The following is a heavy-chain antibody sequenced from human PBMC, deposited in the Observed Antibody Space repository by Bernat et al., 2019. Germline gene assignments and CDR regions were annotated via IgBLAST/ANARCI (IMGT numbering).Heavy chain of an antibody. Sequence: QLQLQESGPGLVKPSETLSLTCAVSGGSISTTDYYWGWIRQPPGKGLEWIGSLHYSGNTYYNPSLKSRVTIFVDTSKNQFSLRLNSVTASDTAVYFCARQAGAGTLVDYWGQGTLVTVSS. CDR3: ARQAGAGTLVDY. J-gene: IGHJ4*02. V-gene: IGHV4-39*01. D-gene: IGHD6-19*01. CDR2: LHYSGNT. CDR1: GGSISTTDYY.